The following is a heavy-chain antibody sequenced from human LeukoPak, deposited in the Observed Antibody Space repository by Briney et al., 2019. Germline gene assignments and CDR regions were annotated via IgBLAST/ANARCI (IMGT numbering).Heavy chain of an antibody. J-gene: IGHJ4*02. CDR2: INPYRGGT. Sequence: ASVTVSCKASGYTFNDYYINWVRQAPGQGLEWMGWINPYRGGTNYAQRFQGRVTMTSDTSISTAYMELSRLTSDDTAVYYCASLGLGDTHYVWGSYRFSDYWGQGTQVTVPS. CDR3: ASLGLGDTHYVWGSYRFSDY. V-gene: IGHV1-2*02. CDR1: GYTFNDYY. D-gene: IGHD3-16*02.